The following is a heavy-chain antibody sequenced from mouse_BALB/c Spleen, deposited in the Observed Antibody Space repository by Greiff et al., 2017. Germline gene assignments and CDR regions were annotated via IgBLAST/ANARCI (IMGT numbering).Heavy chain of an antibody. CDR1: GFTFSSFG. CDR2: ISSGSSTI. D-gene: IGHD1-2*01. CDR3: ARRRSTATVYYYAMDY. Sequence: DVQLVESGGGLVQPGGSRKLSCAASGFTFSSFGMHWVRQAPEKGLEWVAYISSGSSTIYYADTVKGRFTISRDNPKNTLFLQMTSLRSEDTAMYYCARRRSTATVYYYAMDYWGQGTSVTVSS. V-gene: IGHV5-17*02. J-gene: IGHJ4*01.